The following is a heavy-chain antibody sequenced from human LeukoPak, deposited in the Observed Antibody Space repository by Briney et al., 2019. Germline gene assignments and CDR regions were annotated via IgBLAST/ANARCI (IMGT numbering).Heavy chain of an antibody. V-gene: IGHV4-4*02. D-gene: IGHD2-8*01. Sequence: SETLSLTRCVPGDSISNTNWGSWVRQPPGQGLEWIGEISLTGLTHYNPSLESRVTVSLDKSKNQLSLNLTSVTAADTAVYYCSRENGAFSPFGYWGQGTLVTVLS. J-gene: IGHJ4*02. CDR2: ISLTGLT. CDR3: SRENGAFSPFGY. CDR1: GDSISNTNW.